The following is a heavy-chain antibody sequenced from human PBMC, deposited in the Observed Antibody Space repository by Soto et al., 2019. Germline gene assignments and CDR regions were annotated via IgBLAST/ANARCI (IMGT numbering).Heavy chain of an antibody. D-gene: IGHD2-2*01. CDR3: AKAYTPLVHYYYYYGMDV. V-gene: IGHV3-9*01. J-gene: IGHJ6*02. Sequence: EVQLVESGGGLVQPGRSLRLSCAASGFTFDDYAMHWVRQAPGKGLEWVSGISWNSGSIGYADAVKGRFTISRDNAKNSLYLQMNSLRAEDTALYYCAKAYTPLVHYYYYYGMDVWGQGTTVTVSS. CDR2: ISWNSGSI. CDR1: GFTFDDYA.